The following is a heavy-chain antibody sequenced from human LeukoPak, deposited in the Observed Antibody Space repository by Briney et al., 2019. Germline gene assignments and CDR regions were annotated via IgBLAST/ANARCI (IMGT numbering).Heavy chain of an antibody. V-gene: IGHV3-11*05. CDR1: GLTFSDYY. J-gene: IGHJ4*02. CDR3: AREYGSGTYFDY. D-gene: IGHD3-10*01. CDR2: ISFRSGNT. Sequence: GGSLRLSCAASGLTFSDYYMSWIRQAPGKGLEWISYISFRSGNTNNADSVKGRFTISRDNAKNSLYLQMNSLRAEDTAVYYCAREYGSGTYFDYWGQGTLVTVSS.